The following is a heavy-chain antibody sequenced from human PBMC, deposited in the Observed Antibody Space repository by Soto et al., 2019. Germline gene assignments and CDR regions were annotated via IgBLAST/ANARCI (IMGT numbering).Heavy chain of an antibody. CDR3: AREDPSYSDSGGYYAFDE. CDR2: ISTYNGNT. D-gene: IGHD3-22*01. J-gene: IGHJ4*02. CDR1: GYTFNTYS. V-gene: IGHV1-18*04. Sequence: QVQLVQSGAEVTKPGASVKVSCKASGYTFNTYSINWVRQAPGQGLEWMGWISTYNGNTNYAQKLPCRIPIAPDPSTTTVYVALRRLRSDDTSVDYRAREDPSYSDSGGYYAFDEWGQGSLLTFSS.